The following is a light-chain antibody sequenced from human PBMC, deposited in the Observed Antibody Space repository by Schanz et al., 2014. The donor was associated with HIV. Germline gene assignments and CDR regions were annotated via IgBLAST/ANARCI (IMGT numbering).Light chain of an antibody. V-gene: IGKV1-5*03. J-gene: IGKJ5*01. Sequence: DIQMTQFPSTLSASVGDRVTITCRASQSIGTWLAWYQQKPGKAPKVLIYQASILQKGVPSTFSGAGSGTEFTLTISSLQPDDFAVYYCQQYNKWPPGAITFGQGTRLEIK. CDR3: QQYNKWPPGAIT. CDR2: QAS. CDR1: QSIGTW.